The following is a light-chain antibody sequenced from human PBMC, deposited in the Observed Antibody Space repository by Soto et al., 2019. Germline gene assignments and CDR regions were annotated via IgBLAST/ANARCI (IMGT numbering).Light chain of an antibody. CDR3: QQYNKWPPYT. V-gene: IGKV3-15*01. CDR2: GAS. J-gene: IGKJ2*01. CDR1: QSVSSK. Sequence: EIVMTQSPATLSVSPGERATLSCRASQSVSSKLAWYQQKPGQAPRLLIYGASTRATGIPARFSGSGSGTEFTLTLSSLQSEDFAVYYCQQYNKWPPYTFGQGTKLEIK.